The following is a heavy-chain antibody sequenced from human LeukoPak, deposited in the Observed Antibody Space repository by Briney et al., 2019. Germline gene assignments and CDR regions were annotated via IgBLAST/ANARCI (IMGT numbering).Heavy chain of an antibody. CDR3: TRGYDSSGWLFDY. J-gene: IGHJ4*02. CDR2: IRGKAYGGTA. Sequence: PGGSLRLSCTTSGFTFGDYSMTWFRQAPGKGLEWVSHIRGKAYGGTAEYATSVKGRFTISRDDSKNIAYLQMSSLKTEDTAVYYCTRGYDSSGWLFDYWGQGTLVTVSS. V-gene: IGHV3-49*03. CDR1: GFTFGDYS. D-gene: IGHD6-19*01.